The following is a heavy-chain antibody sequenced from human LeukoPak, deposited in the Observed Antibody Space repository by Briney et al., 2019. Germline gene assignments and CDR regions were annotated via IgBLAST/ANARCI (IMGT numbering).Heavy chain of an antibody. V-gene: IGHV2-5*02. J-gene: IGHJ4*02. Sequence: SGPTLVHPTQPLTLTCTFSGFSLTSSGVGVGWLRQPPGKALEWLALIYWDDDKRYSPFLKSRLIVAKDTSKNQVVLTLTNMESVDAATYFCAHRRCGRDWNEGFYDSWGQGTPVTVSS. D-gene: IGHD1-1*01. CDR3: AHRRCGRDWNEGFYDS. CDR2: IYWDDDK. CDR1: GFSLTSSGVG.